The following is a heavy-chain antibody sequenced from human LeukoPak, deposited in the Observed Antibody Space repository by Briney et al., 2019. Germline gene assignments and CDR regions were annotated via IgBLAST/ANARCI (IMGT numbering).Heavy chain of an antibody. Sequence: GASVKVSCKASGGTFSSYAISWVRQAPGQGLEWMGGIIPIFGTANYAQKFQGRVTITADESTSTAYMELRSLRSDDTAVYYCARASMVRGVITTPFDYWGQGTLVTVSS. CDR1: GGTFSSYA. CDR2: IIPIFGTA. V-gene: IGHV1-69*13. J-gene: IGHJ4*02. D-gene: IGHD3-10*01. CDR3: ARASMVRGVITTPFDY.